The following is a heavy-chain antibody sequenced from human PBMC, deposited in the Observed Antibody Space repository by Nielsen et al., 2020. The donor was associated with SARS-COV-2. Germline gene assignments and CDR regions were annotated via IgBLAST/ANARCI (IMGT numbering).Heavy chain of an antibody. CDR3: ARCSGGSCYATTFDY. J-gene: IGHJ4*02. CDR2: ISSSSSYT. Sequence: GGSLRLSCAASGFTFSSYAMHWVRQAPGKGLEWVSYISSSSSYTNYADSVKGRFTISRDNAKNSLYLQMNSLRAEDTAVYYCARCSGGSCYATTFDYWGQGTLVTVSS. D-gene: IGHD2-15*01. CDR1: GFTFSSYA. V-gene: IGHV3-21*05.